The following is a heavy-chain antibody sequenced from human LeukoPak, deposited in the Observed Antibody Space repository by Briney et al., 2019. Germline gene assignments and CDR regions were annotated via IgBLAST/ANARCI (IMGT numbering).Heavy chain of an antibody. D-gene: IGHD6-19*01. V-gene: IGHV1-8*01. CDR1: GYTFTSCD. J-gene: IGHJ4*02. CDR2: MNPNSGNT. CDR3: TRGSSGRRDN. Sequence: ASVKVSCKAAGYTFTSCDINWVRQATGQGLEWMGWMNPNSGNTGYGQSFQGRITMTRDISIGTAYMELSNLTSEDTAIYYCTRGSSGRRDNWGQGTMVTVSA.